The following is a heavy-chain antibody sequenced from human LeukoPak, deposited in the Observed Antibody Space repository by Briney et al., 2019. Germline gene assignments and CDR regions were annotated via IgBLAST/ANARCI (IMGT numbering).Heavy chain of an antibody. J-gene: IGHJ5*02. V-gene: IGHV3-53*01. Sequence: GGSLRLSCAASGFTFSSYSMSWVRQALGKGLEWVSVIYSGGSTYYADSVKGRFTISRDNSKNSLYLQMNSLRAEDTAVYYCARDGSSFEYQLLFNWEFDPWGQGTLVTVSS. D-gene: IGHD2-2*01. CDR2: IYSGGST. CDR3: ARDGSSFEYQLLFNWEFDP. CDR1: GFTFSSYS.